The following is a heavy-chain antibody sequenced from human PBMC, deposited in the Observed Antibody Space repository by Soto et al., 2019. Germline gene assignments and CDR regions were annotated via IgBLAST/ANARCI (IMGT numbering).Heavy chain of an antibody. J-gene: IGHJ5*02. Sequence: SETLSLTCAVCGDSISSGGYSWRGIRHPPGKGLEWIGYIYHSGSTYYNPSLKSRVTISVDRSKNQFSLKLSSVTAADTAVYYCARGPNWFDPWAQGTLVTVSS. CDR2: IYHSGST. CDR1: GDSISSGGYS. CDR3: ARGPNWFDP. V-gene: IGHV4-30-2*01.